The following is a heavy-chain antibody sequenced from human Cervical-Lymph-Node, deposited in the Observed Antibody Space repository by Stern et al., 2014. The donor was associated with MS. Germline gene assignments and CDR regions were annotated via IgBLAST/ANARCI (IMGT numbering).Heavy chain of an antibody. CDR1: GDSISSGNYY. V-gene: IGHV4-61*02. CDR3: ATQGRALAPD. CDR2: IYSSGTT. Sequence: QLQLQESGPGLVKPSQTLSLTCTVSGDSISSGNYYWSWIRQPAGKGLEWIGRIYSSGTTYYNPSLRSRVTISIDTSNNQFSRKRSSVTATDTAVYYCATQGRALAPDWGQGTLVTVSS. J-gene: IGHJ4*02.